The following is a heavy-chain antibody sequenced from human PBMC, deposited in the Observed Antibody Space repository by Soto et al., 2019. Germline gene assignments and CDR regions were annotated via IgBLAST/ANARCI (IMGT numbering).Heavy chain of an antibody. Sequence: QVQLVESGGGVVQPGRSLRLSCAASGFTFSSSGMHWVRQAPGKGLEWVAVIWYDGSNKYYADSVKGRFTISRYNSKNTLYLQMNSLRAEDTAVYYCARDQYYDDSSGYDRGGLDAFDIWGQGTMVTVSS. J-gene: IGHJ3*02. CDR3: ARDQYYDDSSGYDRGGLDAFDI. CDR1: GFTFSSSG. CDR2: IWYDGSNK. D-gene: IGHD3-22*01. V-gene: IGHV3-33*01.